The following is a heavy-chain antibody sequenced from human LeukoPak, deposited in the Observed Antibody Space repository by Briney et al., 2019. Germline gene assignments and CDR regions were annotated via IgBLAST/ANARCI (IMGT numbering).Heavy chain of an antibody. V-gene: IGHV1-18*01. Sequence: GASVKASCQASGYMLTSYAIHWVREAPGQGLEWLGWISVYNGKTDYAEGLQGRVTMTTDRSTNTAFMELRSLRSDDTAIYFCARGSGSPYYYYMDVWGKGTAVTVSS. CDR1: GYMLTSYA. CDR3: ARGSGSPYYYYMDV. J-gene: IGHJ6*03. CDR2: ISVYNGKT. D-gene: IGHD3-10*01.